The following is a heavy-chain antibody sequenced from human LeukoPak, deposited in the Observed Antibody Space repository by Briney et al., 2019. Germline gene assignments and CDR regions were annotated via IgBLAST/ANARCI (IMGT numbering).Heavy chain of an antibody. J-gene: IGHJ4*02. CDR2: IRYDGSNK. V-gene: IGHV3-30*02. CDR3: AREYCSSTSCLLDF. Sequence: GGSVRLSCAASGFTFSSYGMHWVRQAPGKGLEWVAFIRYDGSNKYYADSVKGRFTISRDNSKNTLYLQMNGLTAEDTAVYYCAREYCSSTSCLLDFWGQGTLVTVSS. D-gene: IGHD2-2*01. CDR1: GFTFSSYG.